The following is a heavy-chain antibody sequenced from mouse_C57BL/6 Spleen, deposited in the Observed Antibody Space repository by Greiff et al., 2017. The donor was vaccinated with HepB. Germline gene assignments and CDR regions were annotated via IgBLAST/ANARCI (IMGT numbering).Heavy chain of an antibody. CDR1: GFTFSNYR. D-gene: IGHD2-2*01. CDR2: ITVKSDNYGA. CDR3: SRGGYDAFDY. J-gene: IGHJ2*01. Sequence: VQLVEPGGGLVRPGNSLKLSCVTSGFTFSNYRMHWLRQPPGKRLEWIAVITVKSDNYGANYAESVKGRFAISRDDSKSSVEREMNILREEDTATYFWSRGGYDAFDYWGQGTTLTVSS. V-gene: IGHV13-2*01.